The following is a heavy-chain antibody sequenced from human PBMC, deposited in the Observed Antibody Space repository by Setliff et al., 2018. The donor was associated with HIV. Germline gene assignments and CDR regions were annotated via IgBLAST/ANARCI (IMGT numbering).Heavy chain of an antibody. Sequence: ETLSLTCAVYNASFSDYYRGWIRRPPGKGLEWIGEIHHSGRTEYNPSLTSRISMSVDSSKNQFSLRMSSVAAADTAVYYCARGRCTGGTCSGRYSYLRIDVWGKGTTVTVS. CDR1: NASFSDYY. CDR3: ARGRCTGGTCSGRYSYLRIDV. D-gene: IGHD2-8*02. V-gene: IGHV4-34*01. CDR2: IHHSGRT. J-gene: IGHJ6*03.